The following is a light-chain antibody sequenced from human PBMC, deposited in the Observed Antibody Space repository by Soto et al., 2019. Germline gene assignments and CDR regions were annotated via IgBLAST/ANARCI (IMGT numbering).Light chain of an antibody. J-gene: IGKJ1*01. CDR3: QQTYSSPWT. Sequence: DIRMTQSPSSLSASVGDRVTITCRASQSISNYLNWYQQKPGKAPELLIYAASILQSGVPSRFSGSGSGTDFTLTVNSLRPEDFAIYYCQQTYSSPWTFGQGTKVEIK. CDR2: AAS. V-gene: IGKV1-39*01. CDR1: QSISNY.